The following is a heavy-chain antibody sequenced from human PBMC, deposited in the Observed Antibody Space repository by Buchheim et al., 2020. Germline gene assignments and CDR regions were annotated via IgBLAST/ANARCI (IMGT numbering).Heavy chain of an antibody. V-gene: IGHV3-30*18. Sequence: QVQLVESGGGVVQPGRSLRLSCAASGFTFSSYGMHWVRQAPGKGLEWVAVISYDGSNKYYADSVKGRFTISRANSKNTLYLQMNSLRAEDTAVYYCAKYSVVIEDYYYYGMDVWGQGTT. D-gene: IGHD3-22*01. CDR3: AKYSVVIEDYYYYGMDV. CDR2: ISYDGSNK. CDR1: GFTFSSYG. J-gene: IGHJ6*02.